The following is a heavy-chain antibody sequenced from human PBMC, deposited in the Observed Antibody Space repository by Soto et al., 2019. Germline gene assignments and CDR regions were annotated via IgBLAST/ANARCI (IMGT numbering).Heavy chain of an antibody. J-gene: IGHJ6*02. V-gene: IGHV1-2*02. Sequence: ASVKVSCKASGYTFTGYYMHWVRQAPGQGLEWMGWINPKSGGTNYAQKFQGRDTMNRETSISTAYLVLSRLRSDDTAVYYCARGVSFWRGSDSHYYGMDVWGQGTTVTVSS. CDR2: INPKSGGT. D-gene: IGHD3-3*01. CDR3: ARGVSFWRGSDSHYYGMDV. CDR1: GYTFTGYY.